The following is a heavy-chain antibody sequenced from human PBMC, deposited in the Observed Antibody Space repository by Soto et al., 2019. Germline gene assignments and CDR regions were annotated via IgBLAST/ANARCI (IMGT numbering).Heavy chain of an antibody. V-gene: IGHV3-49*04. D-gene: IGHD3-22*01. CDR2: ISSKAYGVTT. CDR1: GLTFGEYA. Sequence: PGGSVRVSCTASGLTFGEYAIRWVRQAPGKGQEWVGFISSKAYGVTTEYAASVKGRLTISRDDSKSIAYLQMNSLKPEDSSVYYCTISRKTYYYDSSGYAEPGHFNYWRQGTLVTVSS. CDR3: TISRKTYYYDSSGYAEPGHFNY. J-gene: IGHJ4*02.